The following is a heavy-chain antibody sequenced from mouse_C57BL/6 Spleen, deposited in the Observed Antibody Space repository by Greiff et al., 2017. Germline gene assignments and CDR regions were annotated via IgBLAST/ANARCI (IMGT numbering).Heavy chain of an antibody. D-gene: IGHD1-1*01. CDR2: IYPRSGNT. CDR1: GYTFTSYG. V-gene: IGHV1-81*01. CDR3: ARFPYYYGSNYFDY. Sequence: QVHVKQSGAELARPGASVKLSCKASGYTFTSYGISWVKQRTGQGLEWIGEIYPRSGNTYYNEKFKGKATLTADKSSSTAYMELRSLTSEDSAVYFCARFPYYYGSNYFDYWGQGTTLTVSS. J-gene: IGHJ2*01.